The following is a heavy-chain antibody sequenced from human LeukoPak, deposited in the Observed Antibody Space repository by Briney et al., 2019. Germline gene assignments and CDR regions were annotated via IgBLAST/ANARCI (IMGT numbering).Heavy chain of an antibody. Sequence: ASVKVSCKASGYTFTGYYLHWVRQAPGQGLEWMGWINPSGGSTSYAQKFQGRVTMTRDMSTSTVYMELSSLRSEDTAVYYCARSRLLPSNYYYYYYMDVWGKGTTVTVSS. J-gene: IGHJ6*03. CDR2: INPSGGST. CDR1: GYTFTGYY. V-gene: IGHV1-46*01. D-gene: IGHD3-22*01. CDR3: ARSRLLPSNYYYYYYMDV.